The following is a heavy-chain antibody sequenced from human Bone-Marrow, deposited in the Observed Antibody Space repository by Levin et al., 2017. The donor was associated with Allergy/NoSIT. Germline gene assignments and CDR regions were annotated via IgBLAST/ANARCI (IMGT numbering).Heavy chain of an antibody. Sequence: ASETLSLTCTVSGVSITSGSYYWSWIRQPAGKGLEWIGHSYTSGNITYNPSLKSRVTISLDTSNNQFSLKLRSVTAADTAVYYCARVMQYSYYYTDVWGKGTMVTVSS. CDR2: SYTSGNI. J-gene: IGHJ6*03. CDR1: GVSITSGSYY. CDR3: ARVMQYSYYYTDV. V-gene: IGHV4-61*09. D-gene: IGHD2-21*01.